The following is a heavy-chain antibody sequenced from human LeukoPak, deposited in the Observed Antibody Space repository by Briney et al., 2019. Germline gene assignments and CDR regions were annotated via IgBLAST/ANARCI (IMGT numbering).Heavy chain of an antibody. CDR2: IHPGGTI. CDR1: GGFIRGSGHY. CDR3: STGGDTAKGGDS. V-gene: IGHV4-31*03. J-gene: IGHJ4*02. D-gene: IGHD5-18*01. Sequence: NPSDTLSLTCSVSGGFIRGSGHYWTWTRQHPGGGLEWLGFIHPGGTIYYKPSLSSRLTISADTSKNQMSLKLSSVTAADTAVYYCSTGGDTAKGGDSWGQGTMVTVSS.